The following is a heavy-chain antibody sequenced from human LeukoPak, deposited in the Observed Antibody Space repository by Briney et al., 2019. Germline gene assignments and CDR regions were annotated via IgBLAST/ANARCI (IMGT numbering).Heavy chain of an antibody. D-gene: IGHD3-10*01. CDR1: GGSISSYY. J-gene: IGHJ3*02. Sequence: SETLSLTCTVSGGSISSYYWSWIRQPAGKGLEWIGRIYTSGSTNYNPSLKSRVTMSVDTSRNQFPLRLNSVTAADAAVYYCAKSNGYGLIDIWGQGTMVTVSS. CDR3: AKSNGYGLIDI. CDR2: IYTSGST. V-gene: IGHV4-4*07.